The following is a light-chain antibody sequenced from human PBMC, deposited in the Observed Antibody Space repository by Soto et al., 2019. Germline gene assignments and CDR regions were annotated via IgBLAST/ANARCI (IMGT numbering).Light chain of an antibody. J-gene: IGKJ5*01. CDR1: QTVGIT. CDR3: QQYNNWPLA. Sequence: EILLTQSPAALSVSPGERATLSCRASQTVGITLAWYQQRPGQSPRLLIFDASTRATDIPARFSGSGSGTEFTLTISSLQSEDFAVYFCQQYNNWPLAFGQGTRLEI. CDR2: DAS. V-gene: IGKV3-15*01.